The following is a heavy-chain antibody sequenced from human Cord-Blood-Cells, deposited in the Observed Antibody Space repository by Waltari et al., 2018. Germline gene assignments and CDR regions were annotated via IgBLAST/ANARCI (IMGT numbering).Heavy chain of an antibody. D-gene: IGHD2-15*01. J-gene: IGHJ4*02. CDR3: ARSGGNARTPGPYFDY. CDR2: IIPIFGTA. Sequence: GQGLEWMGGIIPIFGTANYAQKFQGRVTITADESTSTAYMELSSLRSEDTAVYYCARSGGNARTPGPYFDYWGQGTLVTVSS. V-gene: IGHV1-69*01.